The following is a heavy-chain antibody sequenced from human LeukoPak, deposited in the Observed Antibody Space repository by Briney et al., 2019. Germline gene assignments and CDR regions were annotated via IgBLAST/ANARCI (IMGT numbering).Heavy chain of an antibody. CDR1: GFAFHDYW. J-gene: IGHJ4*02. CDR3: ATDRDITWLNRFDR. CDR2: INDDGGER. V-gene: IGHV3-7*01. D-gene: IGHD3-10*01. Sequence: GGSLRLSCAASGFAFHDYWMNWFRQAPGKGLEWVANINDDGGERNYVASAKGPFTISRENAKNSLYLQMNGLRADDTAIYYCATDRDITWLNRFDRWGQGALVTVSS.